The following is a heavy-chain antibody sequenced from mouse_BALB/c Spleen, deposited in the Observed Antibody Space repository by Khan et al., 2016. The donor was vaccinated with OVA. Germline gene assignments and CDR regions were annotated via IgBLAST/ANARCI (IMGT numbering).Heavy chain of an antibody. D-gene: IGHD1-1*01. CDR3: ARLAYYYDSEGFAY. CDR2: VSTGGGYT. V-gene: IGHV5-6*01. CDR1: GFTFSTYG. J-gene: IGHJ3*01. Sequence: EVELVESGGGLVKPGGSLKLSCAASGFTFSTYGMSWVRQTPDKRLEWVATVSTGGGYTYYPDSVKGRFTISRDHAKNTLYLQISGLKSEDTARFYCARLAYYYDSEGFAYWGQGTLVTVSA.